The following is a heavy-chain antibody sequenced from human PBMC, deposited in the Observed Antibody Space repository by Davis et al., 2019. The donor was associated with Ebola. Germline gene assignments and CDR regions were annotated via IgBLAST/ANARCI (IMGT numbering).Heavy chain of an antibody. J-gene: IGHJ4*02. V-gene: IGHV1-2*02. Sequence: ASVQVSCKASGYTFTDYYIHWVRQAPGQGLEWMGWINPKSGGGNYVPKFRGRVTMTTDTSVSTAYMDLSSLRSDDTAVFYCARELHGGEFNYWGQGTLVTVSS. CDR2: INPKSGGG. CDR1: GYTFTDYY. D-gene: IGHD3-16*01. CDR3: ARELHGGEFNY.